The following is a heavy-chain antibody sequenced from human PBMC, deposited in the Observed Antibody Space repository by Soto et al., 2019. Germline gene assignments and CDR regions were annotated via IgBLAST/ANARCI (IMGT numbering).Heavy chain of an antibody. V-gene: IGHV3-23*01. J-gene: IGHJ5*02. Sequence: PGESLKISCAASGFTFGTYAMNWVRQAPGKGLEWVSGITGSGGSTYYADSVKGRFTISRDNSKNTLYLQMNSLRGDDTAVYYCAKDRSVDTRDWFDPWGQGTLVTVSS. D-gene: IGHD5-18*01. CDR2: ITGSGGST. CDR1: GFTFGTYA. CDR3: AKDRSVDTRDWFDP.